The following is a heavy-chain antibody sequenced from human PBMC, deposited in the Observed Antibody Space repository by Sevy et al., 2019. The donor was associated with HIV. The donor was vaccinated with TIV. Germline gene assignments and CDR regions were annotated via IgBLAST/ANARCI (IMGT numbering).Heavy chain of an antibody. Sequence: GGSLRRSCAASGFTFSSYAMSWVRQSPGKGLEWVSAITDSGGRTYYADSVKGRFTISRDNSKNTVYLQMNSLRAEDTAVYYCGKEYGIRGWYTVDYWGQGTLVTVSS. CDR1: GFTFSSYA. J-gene: IGHJ4*02. D-gene: IGHD6-19*01. CDR3: GKEYGIRGWYTVDY. CDR2: ITDSGGRT. V-gene: IGHV3-23*01.